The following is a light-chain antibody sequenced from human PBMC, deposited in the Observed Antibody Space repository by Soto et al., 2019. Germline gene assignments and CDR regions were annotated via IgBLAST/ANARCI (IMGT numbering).Light chain of an antibody. J-gene: IGKJ1*01. CDR3: QQRSNSWT. Sequence: EIVLTQSPATLSLSPGERATLSCRASQSVGSYLAWYQQKPGQAPRLLIYDASNRATGIPARFSGSGSGSDFTLTISSLEPEDFAVYYCQQRSNSWTFGQGTEVEIK. CDR1: QSVGSY. V-gene: IGKV3-11*01. CDR2: DAS.